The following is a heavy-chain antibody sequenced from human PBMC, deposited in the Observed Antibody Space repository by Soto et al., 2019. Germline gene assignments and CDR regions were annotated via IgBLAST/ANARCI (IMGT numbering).Heavy chain of an antibody. V-gene: IGHV1-69*06. CDR1: GGTFSRSG. J-gene: IGHJ6*02. CDR2: IVPSVDTT. CDR3: ATCPKPPVTPDRSAVDV. Sequence: QVQLVQSGTEVKKPGASVKVSCKASGGTFSRSGFHWVRQSPGQGLEWMGMIVPSVDTTNYAQKFQARVTISADKLTSTVYMELRSLRSEDTAVYYCATCPKPPVTPDRSAVDVWGQWNRVIVSS. D-gene: IGHD2-15*01.